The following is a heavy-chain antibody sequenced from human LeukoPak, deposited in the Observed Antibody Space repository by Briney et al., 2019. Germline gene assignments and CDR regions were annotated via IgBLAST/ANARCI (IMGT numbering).Heavy chain of an antibody. CDR3: ARVITMIVVVPDY. J-gene: IGHJ4*02. D-gene: IGHD3-22*01. Sequence: EASVKVSCKASGYTFTGYYMHWVRQAPGQGLEWMGWINPNSGGTNYAQKFQGRVTMTRDTSISTAYMELSRLRSDDTAVYYCARVITMIVVVPDYWGQGTLVTVSS. V-gene: IGHV1-2*02. CDR1: GYTFTGYY. CDR2: INPNSGGT.